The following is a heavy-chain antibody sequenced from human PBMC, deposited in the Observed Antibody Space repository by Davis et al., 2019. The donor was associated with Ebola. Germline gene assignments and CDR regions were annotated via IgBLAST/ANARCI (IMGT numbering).Heavy chain of an antibody. D-gene: IGHD3-3*01. CDR1: GYTFTSYY. Sequence: ASVKVSCKASGYTFTSYYMHWVRQAPGQRLEWMGWINAGNGNTKYSQKFQGRVTITRDTSASTAYMELSSLRSEDTAVYYCARDRGFLEWLLIDYWGQGTLVTVSS. CDR3: ARDRGFLEWLLIDY. V-gene: IGHV1-3*01. CDR2: INAGNGNT. J-gene: IGHJ4*02.